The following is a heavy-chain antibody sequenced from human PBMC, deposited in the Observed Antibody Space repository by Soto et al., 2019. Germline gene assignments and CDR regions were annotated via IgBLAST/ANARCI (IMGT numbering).Heavy chain of an antibody. Sequence: SETLSLTCAVYGGSFSGYYWSWIRQPPGKGLEWIGEINHSGSTNYNPSLKSRVTISVDTSKNQFSLKLSSVTAADTAVYYCARRGDWGVEVVFDYWGQGTLVTVSS. CDR1: GGSFSGYY. J-gene: IGHJ4*02. CDR3: ARRGDWGVEVVFDY. V-gene: IGHV4-34*01. CDR2: INHSGST. D-gene: IGHD7-27*01.